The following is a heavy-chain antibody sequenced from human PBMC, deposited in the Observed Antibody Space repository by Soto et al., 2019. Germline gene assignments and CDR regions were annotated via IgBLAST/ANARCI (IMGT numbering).Heavy chain of an antibody. D-gene: IGHD3-9*01. J-gene: IGHJ4*02. CDR3: AKDFYVLRYFDWSTPPYYFDY. CDR1: GFTFSSYA. V-gene: IGHV3-23*01. CDR2: ISGSGGST. Sequence: PGGSLRLSCAASGFTFSSYAMSWVRQAPGKELEWVSAISGSGGSTYYADSVKGRFTISRDNSKNTLYLQMNSLRAEDTAVYYFAKDFYVLRYFDWSTPPYYFDYWGQGTLVTVSS.